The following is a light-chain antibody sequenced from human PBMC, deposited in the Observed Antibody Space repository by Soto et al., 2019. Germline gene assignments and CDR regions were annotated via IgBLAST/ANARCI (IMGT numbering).Light chain of an antibody. V-gene: IGKV1-39*01. J-gene: IGKJ1*01. CDR1: QSISIY. CDR3: QQSYSTPRT. Sequence: DIQMTQSPSTLSGSVGDRVSITCRASQSISIYLNLDPQKPGKAPKVLIYAAFSLQSGVPSRFSGSGSGTDFTLTISSLQPEDFATYYCQQSYSTPRTFGQGTKVDIK. CDR2: AAF.